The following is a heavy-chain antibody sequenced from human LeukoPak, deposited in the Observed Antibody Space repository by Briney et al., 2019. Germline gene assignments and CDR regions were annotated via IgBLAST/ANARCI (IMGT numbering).Heavy chain of an antibody. V-gene: IGHV3-30*02. CDR2: IRYDGSNK. CDR1: GFTFSSYG. CDR3: AKVWFKYVEGAFDI. J-gene: IGHJ3*02. Sequence: GGSLRLSCAASGFTFSSYGMHWVRQAPGKGLEWVAFIRYDGSNKYYADSVKGRFTISRDNSKNTLYLQMNSLRAEDTAVYYCAKVWFKYVEGAFDIWGQGTMVTVSS. D-gene: IGHD2-21*01.